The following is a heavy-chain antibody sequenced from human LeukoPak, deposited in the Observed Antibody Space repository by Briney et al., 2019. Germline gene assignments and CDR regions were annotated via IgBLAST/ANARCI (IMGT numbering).Heavy chain of an antibody. V-gene: IGHV1-2*02. D-gene: IGHD3-10*01. CDR2: INPNSGGT. CDR3: ARTGPLGELHFDY. CDR1: GYTFTGYY. J-gene: IGHJ4*02. Sequence: GASVKVSCKASGYTFTGYYMHWVRQAPGQGLEWMGWINPNSGGTNYAQKFQGRVTMTRDTSISTAYMELSRLRSDDTAVYYCARTGPLGELHFDYWGQGTLVTVSS.